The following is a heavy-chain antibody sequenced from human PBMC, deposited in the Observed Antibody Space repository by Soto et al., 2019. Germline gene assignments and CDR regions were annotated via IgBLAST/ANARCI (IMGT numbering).Heavy chain of an antibody. CDR3: ARDRAGAVAGRYFDL. J-gene: IGHJ2*01. CDR2: ISSSSSYI. V-gene: IGHV3-21*01. CDR1: GFTFSSYS. Sequence: GGSLRLSCAASGFTFSSYSMNWLRKAPGKGLEWVSSISSSSSYIYYADSVKGRFTISRDNAKNSLYLQMNSLRAEDTAVYYCARDRAGAVAGRYFDLWGRGTLVTVSS. D-gene: IGHD6-19*01.